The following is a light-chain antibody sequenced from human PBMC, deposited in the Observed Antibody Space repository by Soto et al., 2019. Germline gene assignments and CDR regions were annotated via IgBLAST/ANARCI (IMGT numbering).Light chain of an antibody. CDR3: SSYTSSSTRV. V-gene: IGLV2-14*03. CDR2: EVS. J-gene: IGLJ1*01. Sequence: QSVLTQPASVSGSPGQSITISCTGTSSDVGAYDYVSWYQQHPDKAPKLMIYEVSNRPSGVSNRFSGSKSVNTATLTISGLQADDEADYYCSSYTSSSTRVFGTGNK. CDR1: SSDVGAYDY.